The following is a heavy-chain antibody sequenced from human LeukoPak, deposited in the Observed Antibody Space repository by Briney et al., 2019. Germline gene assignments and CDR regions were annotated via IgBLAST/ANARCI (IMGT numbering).Heavy chain of an antibody. CDR2: IYYSGST. V-gene: IGHV4-39*07. Sequence: PSEALSLTCTVSGGSISSSGYYWGWIRQPPGKGLEWIGSIYYSGSTSYSPSLKSRIIISVDTSKNQFSLKLSSVTAADTAVYYCATDDPNRGGGCFDWGQGTLVTVSS. CDR1: GGSISSSGYY. J-gene: IGHJ4*02. CDR3: ATDDPNRGGGCFD. D-gene: IGHD2-15*01.